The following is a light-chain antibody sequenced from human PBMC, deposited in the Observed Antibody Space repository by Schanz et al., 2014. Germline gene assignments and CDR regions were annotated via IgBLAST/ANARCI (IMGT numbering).Light chain of an antibody. Sequence: DIQMTQSPSTLSASVGDRVTITCRASQSIATWLSWYQQKPGEAPKLLVYKASTLESGVPSRFSGSGSGTQFTLTISSLQPDDFATYYCQQYDSSPYTFGQGTKLEI. V-gene: IGKV1-5*03. CDR1: QSIATW. CDR3: QQYDSSPYT. CDR2: KAS. J-gene: IGKJ2*01.